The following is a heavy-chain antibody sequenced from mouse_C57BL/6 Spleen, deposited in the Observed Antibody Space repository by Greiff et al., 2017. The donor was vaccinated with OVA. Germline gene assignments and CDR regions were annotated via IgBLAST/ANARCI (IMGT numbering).Heavy chain of an antibody. CDR1: GYTFTSYW. Sequence: VQLQQPGAELVMPGASVKLSCKASGYTFTSYWMHWVKQRPGQGLEWIGEIDPSDSYTNYNQKFKGKSTLTVDKSSSTAYMQLSSLTSEDSAVYYCARSDSNYPYYFDYWGQGTTLTVSS. J-gene: IGHJ2*01. V-gene: IGHV1-69*01. CDR3: ARSDSNYPYYFDY. D-gene: IGHD2-5*01. CDR2: IDPSDSYT.